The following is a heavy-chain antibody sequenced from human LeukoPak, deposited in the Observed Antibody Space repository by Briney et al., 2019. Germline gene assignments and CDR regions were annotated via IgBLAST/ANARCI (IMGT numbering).Heavy chain of an antibody. CDR3: ATGLLWFGELPYYYYYGMDV. D-gene: IGHD3-10*01. CDR2: FDPEDGET. V-gene: IGHV1-24*01. Sequence: EASVKVSCKVSGYTLTELSVHWVRQAPGKGLEWMGGFDPEDGETIYAQKFQGRVTMTEDTSTDTAYMELSSLRSEDTAVYYCATGLLWFGELPYYYYYGMDVWGQGTTVTVSS. J-gene: IGHJ6*02. CDR1: GYTLTELS.